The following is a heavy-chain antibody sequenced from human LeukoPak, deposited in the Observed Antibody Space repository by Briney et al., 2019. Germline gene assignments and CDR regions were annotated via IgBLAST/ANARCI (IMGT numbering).Heavy chain of an antibody. V-gene: IGHV3-48*03. Sequence: GGSLRLSCAASGFTFSSYEMNWVRQAPGKGLEWVSYISSSGSTIYYADSVKGRFTISRDNSKNTLYLQMNSLRAEDTAVYYCAKDRGGEWELLLVGGFDYWGQGTLVTVSS. CDR2: ISSSGSTI. D-gene: IGHD1-26*01. CDR3: AKDRGGEWELLLVGGFDY. CDR1: GFTFSSYE. J-gene: IGHJ4*02.